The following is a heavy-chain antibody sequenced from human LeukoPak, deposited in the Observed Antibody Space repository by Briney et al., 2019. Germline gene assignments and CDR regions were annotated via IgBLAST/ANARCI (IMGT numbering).Heavy chain of an antibody. D-gene: IGHD3-10*01. J-gene: IGHJ4*02. Sequence: GGSLRLSCAASGFILSSFPMHWVRQAPGKGLDWVAVISFDGKVTKYADSAKGRLTISRDESKNTQYLEMNSLTIDDTAILYCAREKISGARDYLDHWGQGTLVTVST. CDR3: AREKISGARDYLDH. CDR2: ISFDGKVT. V-gene: IGHV3-30*04. CDR1: GFILSSFP.